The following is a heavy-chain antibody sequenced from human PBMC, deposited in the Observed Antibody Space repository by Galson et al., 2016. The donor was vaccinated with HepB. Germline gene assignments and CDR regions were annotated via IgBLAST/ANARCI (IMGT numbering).Heavy chain of an antibody. D-gene: IGHD6-13*01. Sequence: SETLSLTCTVPGGSISSYYWSWIRQPPGKGLEWIGYIYYIGNTYYNPSLKSRVTMSVDTSKNQFSLKLSSVTAADTAGYYCARVGPGSSWYPGRVFWFDPWGQGTLVTVSS. CDR3: ARVGPGSSWYPGRVFWFDP. CDR1: GGSISSYY. V-gene: IGHV4-59*01. J-gene: IGHJ5*02. CDR2: IYYIGNT.